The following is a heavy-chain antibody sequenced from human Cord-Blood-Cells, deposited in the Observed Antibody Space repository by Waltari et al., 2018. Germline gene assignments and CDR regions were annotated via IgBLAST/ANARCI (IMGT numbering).Heavy chain of an antibody. V-gene: IGHV4-34*01. CDR1: GGSFSGYY. Sequence: QVQLQQWGAGLLKPSETLSLTCAVYGGSFSGYYWSWIRQPPGKGLEWIGEINHSGSTNYKPSLKSRVTISVDTSKNQFSLKLSSVTAADTAVYYCARLPISGSYDYWGQGTLVTVSS. CDR3: ARLPISGSYDY. D-gene: IGHD1-26*01. J-gene: IGHJ4*02. CDR2: INHSGST.